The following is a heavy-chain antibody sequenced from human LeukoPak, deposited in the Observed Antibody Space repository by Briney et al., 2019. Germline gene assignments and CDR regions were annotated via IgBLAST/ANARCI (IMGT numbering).Heavy chain of an antibody. D-gene: IGHD3-10*01. V-gene: IGHV3-23*01. CDR1: GFTFSSYA. CDR2: ISGSGGST. Sequence: GGSLRLSCAASGFTFSSYAMSWVRQAPGKGLEWVSAISGSGGSTYYAGSVKGRFTISRDNSKNTLYLQMNSLRAEDTAVYYCAKGSITMVRGVTTNWFDPWGQGTLVTVSS. J-gene: IGHJ5*02. CDR3: AKGSITMVRGVTTNWFDP.